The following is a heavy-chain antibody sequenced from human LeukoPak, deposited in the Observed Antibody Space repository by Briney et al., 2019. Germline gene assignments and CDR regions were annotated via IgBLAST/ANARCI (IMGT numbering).Heavy chain of an antibody. CDR2: ISTSAGTI. Sequence: PGGSLRLSCAASGFAFSDYYMTWIRQAPGKGLEWISYISTSAGTIYYADSVKGRFTISRDNAKNSLYLQMSSLRAEDTAVYYCARDAIDSSGFDFDYWGQGTLVTVSS. CDR1: GFAFSDYY. J-gene: IGHJ4*02. D-gene: IGHD3-22*01. V-gene: IGHV3-11*01. CDR3: ARDAIDSSGFDFDY.